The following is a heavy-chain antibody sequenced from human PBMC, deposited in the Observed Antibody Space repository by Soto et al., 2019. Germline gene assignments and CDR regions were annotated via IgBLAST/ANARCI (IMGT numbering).Heavy chain of an antibody. J-gene: IGHJ6*02. Sequence: SETLSLTCAVSSGSISSSNWWSWVRQPPGKGLEWIGEIYHSGSTNYNPSLKSRVTISVDKSKNQFSLKLSSVTAADTAVYYCASLMGYGDYYYYYGVDVWGQGTTVTVSS. CDR3: ASLMGYGDYYYYYGVDV. D-gene: IGHD4-17*01. CDR2: IYHSGST. CDR1: SGSISSSNW. V-gene: IGHV4-4*02.